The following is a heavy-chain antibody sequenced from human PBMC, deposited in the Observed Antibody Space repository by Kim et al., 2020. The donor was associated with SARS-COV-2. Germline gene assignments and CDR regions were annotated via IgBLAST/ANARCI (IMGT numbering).Heavy chain of an antibody. V-gene: IGHV3-23*01. CDR1: GFTFSSYA. CDR2: ITGSGGTT. D-gene: IGHD3-10*01. J-gene: IGHJ4*02. CDR3: ARFYVSGRTFDY. Sequence: GGSLRLSCAASGFTFSSYAMNWVRQAPGKGLEWVSTITGSGGTTYYADSVKGRFTISRDNSKNTLYLQMNSLRAEDTAVYYCARFYVSGRTFDYWGQGTLVTVSS.